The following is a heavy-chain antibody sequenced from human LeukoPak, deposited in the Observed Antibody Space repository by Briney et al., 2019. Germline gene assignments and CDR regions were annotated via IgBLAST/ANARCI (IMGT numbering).Heavy chain of an antibody. CDR2: INHSGST. Sequence: PSETLSLTCAVYGGSFSGYYWSWIRQPPGKGLEWIGEINHSGSTNYNPSLKSRVTISVDTSKNQFSLKLSSVTAADTAVYYCARGRRIWFGEPPPFVNWFDPWGQGTLVTVSS. V-gene: IGHV4-34*01. CDR1: GGSFSGYY. CDR3: ARGRRIWFGEPPPFVNWFDP. J-gene: IGHJ5*02. D-gene: IGHD3-10*01.